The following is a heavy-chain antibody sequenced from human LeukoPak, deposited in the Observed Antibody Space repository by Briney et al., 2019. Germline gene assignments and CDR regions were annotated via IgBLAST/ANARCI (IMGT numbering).Heavy chain of an antibody. V-gene: IGHV4-4*07. CDR3: AREVRTGYWPHVHYYYYMDV. CDR2: MYISGST. Sequence: SETLSLTCTVSGGSISSHYWSWIRQPAGKGLEWIGHMYISGSTDYNPSLKSRVTMSVETSKNQFSLKLSSVTAADTAVYYCAREVRTGYWPHVHYYYYMDVWGKGTTVTVS. J-gene: IGHJ6*03. CDR1: GGSISSHY. D-gene: IGHD3/OR15-3a*01.